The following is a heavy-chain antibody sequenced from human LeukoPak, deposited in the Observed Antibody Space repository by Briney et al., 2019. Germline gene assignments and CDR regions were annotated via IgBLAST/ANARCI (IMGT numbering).Heavy chain of an antibody. D-gene: IGHD1-26*01. Sequence: KPSETLSLTCTVSGGSISSDYWSWIRQPPGKGLEWIGYIYYIGSTNYNPSLKSRITISVDTSKSHFSLKLSSVTAADTAVYYCERVVGATGSSDYWGQGTLVTVSS. CDR3: ERVVGATGSSDY. V-gene: IGHV4-59*01. J-gene: IGHJ4*02. CDR2: IYYIGST. CDR1: GGSISSDY.